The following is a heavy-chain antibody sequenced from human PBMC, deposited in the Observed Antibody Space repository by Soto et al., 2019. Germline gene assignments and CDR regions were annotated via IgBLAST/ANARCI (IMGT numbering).Heavy chain of an antibody. J-gene: IGHJ4*02. CDR3: ARRGYHYDSSEFYYYFDY. V-gene: IGHV5-51*01. Sequence: PGESLKISCKTSGYSFSSYWIGWVRQMPGKGLEWMGIIYPGDSQTRYSPSFQGQVSISADKSTSTAYLKWSSLKASDTAMYYCARRGYHYDSSEFYYYFDYWGPGSLVTVSS. D-gene: IGHD3-22*01. CDR1: GYSFSSYW. CDR2: IYPGDSQT.